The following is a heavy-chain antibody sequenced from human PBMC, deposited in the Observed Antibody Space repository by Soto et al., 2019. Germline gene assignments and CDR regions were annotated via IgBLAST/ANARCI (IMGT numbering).Heavy chain of an antibody. CDR3: ARRYGRYFDY. J-gene: IGHJ4*02. CDR2: IYYSGST. Sequence: PSETLSLTCTVPGGSISSYYWSWIRQPPGKGLEWIGYIYYSGSTYYNPSLKSRVTISVDTSKNQFSLKLSSVTAADTAVYYCARRYGRYFDYWGQGTLVTVSS. V-gene: IGHV4-59*08. CDR1: GGSISSYY. D-gene: IGHD4-17*01.